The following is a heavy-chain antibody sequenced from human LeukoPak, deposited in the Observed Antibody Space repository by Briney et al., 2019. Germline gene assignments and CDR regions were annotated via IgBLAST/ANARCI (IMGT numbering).Heavy chain of an antibody. D-gene: IGHD2-2*01. CDR2: IYYSGST. Sequence: SGTLSLTCTVSGGSISSYYWSWIRQPPGKGLEWIGYIYYSGSTNYNPSLKSRVTISVDTSKNQFSLKLSSVTAADTAVYYCASCSSTSCYSSGFDYWGQGTLVTVSS. J-gene: IGHJ4*02. V-gene: IGHV4-59*01. CDR1: GGSISSYY. CDR3: ASCSSTSCYSSGFDY.